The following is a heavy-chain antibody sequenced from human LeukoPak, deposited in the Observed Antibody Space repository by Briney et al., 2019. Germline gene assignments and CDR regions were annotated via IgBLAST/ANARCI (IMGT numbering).Heavy chain of an antibody. CDR3: ARGPYYYDSRGGYYFDY. J-gene: IGHJ4*02. D-gene: IGHD3-22*01. Sequence: ASVKVSCKASGYTFTSYDINWVRQATGQGLEWMGWMNPNSGNIGYAQKFQGRVTITRNTSISTAYMELSSLRSEDTAVYYCARGPYYYDSRGGYYFDYWGQGTLVTVSS. CDR2: MNPNSGNI. V-gene: IGHV1-8*03. CDR1: GYTFTSYD.